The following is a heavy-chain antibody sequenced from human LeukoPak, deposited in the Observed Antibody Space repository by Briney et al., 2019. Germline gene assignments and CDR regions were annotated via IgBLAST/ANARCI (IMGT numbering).Heavy chain of an antibody. V-gene: IGHV3-7*01. CDR2: IKQDGSEK. CDR3: ASGGYSSGWYYFDY. CDR1: GFTFSSYC. D-gene: IGHD6-19*01. J-gene: IGHJ4*02. Sequence: GGSLRLSCAASGFTFSSYCMSWVRQAPGKGLEWVANIKQDGSEKYYVDSPKGRFTISRDNANNSLYLQMNSLRAEHTAVYYCASGGYSSGWYYFDYWRQATLLTVSS.